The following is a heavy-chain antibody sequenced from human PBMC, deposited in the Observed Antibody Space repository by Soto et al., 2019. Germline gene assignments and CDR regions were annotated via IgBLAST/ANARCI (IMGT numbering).Heavy chain of an antibody. CDR1: GFTFSSRW. J-gene: IGHJ4*02. Sequence: EVQLVESGGGLVQPGGPLRLSCEASGFTFSSRWMTWVRQGPGKGLEWVANIKQDENGKDYVDSVKGRFTISRDNAKNSLILQMNSLRAEDTAVYYCATHDGPAAAGLVLDFWGQGTLVTVSS. D-gene: IGHD6-13*01. CDR3: ATHDGPAAAGLVLDF. V-gene: IGHV3-7*02. CDR2: IKQDENGK.